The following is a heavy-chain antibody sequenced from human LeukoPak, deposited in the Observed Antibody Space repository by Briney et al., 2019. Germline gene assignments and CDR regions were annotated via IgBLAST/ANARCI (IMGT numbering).Heavy chain of an antibody. D-gene: IGHD6-6*01. CDR2: ISSSSSYI. V-gene: IGHV3-21*01. CDR1: GFTFSSYS. Sequence: GGSLRLSCAASGFTFSSYSMNWVRQAPGKGLEWVSSISSSSSYIYYADPVKGRFTISRDNAKNSLYLQMNSLRAEDTAAYYCARDLSTSSTAYFQHWGQGTLVTVSS. J-gene: IGHJ1*01. CDR3: ARDLSTSSTAYFQH.